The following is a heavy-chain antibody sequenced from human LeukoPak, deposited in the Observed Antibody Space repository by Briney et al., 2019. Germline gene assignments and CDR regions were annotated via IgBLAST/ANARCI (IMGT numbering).Heavy chain of an antibody. CDR3: ARERYDFWSFDY. CDR1: GGSISSYY. Sequence: SETLSLTCTVSGGSISSYYWSWIRQPPGKGLEWIGYIYYTGSTNYNPSLTSRVNISVDTSKNQFSLQLSSVTAADTAVYYCARERYDFWSFDYWGQGTLVTFSS. D-gene: IGHD3-3*01. V-gene: IGHV4-59*12. J-gene: IGHJ4*02. CDR2: IYYTGST.